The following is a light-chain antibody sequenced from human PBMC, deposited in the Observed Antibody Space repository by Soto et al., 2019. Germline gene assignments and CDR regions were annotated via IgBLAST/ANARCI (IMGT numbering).Light chain of an antibody. J-gene: IGKJ3*01. CDR3: QQSAT. V-gene: IGKV3D-15*01. CDR1: QSVSSN. Sequence: EIVMTQSPATLSVSPGERATLSCRASQSVSSNLAWYQQKPGQAPRLLIYGTSNRATGIPDRFSGSGSGTDFTLTISRLEPEDFAVYFCQQSATFGPGTKVDIK. CDR2: GTS.